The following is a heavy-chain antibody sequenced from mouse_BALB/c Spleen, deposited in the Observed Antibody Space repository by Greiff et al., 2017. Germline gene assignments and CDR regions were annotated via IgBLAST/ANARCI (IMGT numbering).Heavy chain of an antibody. Sequence: EVKLVESGPGLVKPSQSLSLTCTVTGYSITSDYAWNWIRQFPGNKLEWMGYISYSGSTSYNPSLKSRISITRDTSKNQFFLQLNSVTTEDTATYYCAYYGPAWFAYWGQGTLVTVSA. V-gene: IGHV3-2*02. J-gene: IGHJ3*01. CDR1: GYSITSDYA. CDR2: ISYSGST. CDR3: AYYGPAWFAY. D-gene: IGHD1-2*01.